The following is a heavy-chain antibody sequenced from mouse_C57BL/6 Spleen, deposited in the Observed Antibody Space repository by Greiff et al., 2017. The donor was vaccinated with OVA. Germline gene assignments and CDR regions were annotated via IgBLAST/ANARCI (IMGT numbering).Heavy chain of an antibody. CDR1: GYTFTSYW. V-gene: IGHV1-64*01. CDR3: ARPYGNYPYWYFDV. CDR2: IHPNSGST. D-gene: IGHD2-1*01. Sequence: VQLQQPGAELVKPGASVKLSCKASGYTFTSYWMHWVKQRPGQGLEWIGMIHPNSGSTNYNEKFKSKATLTVDKSSSTAYMQLSSLTSEDSAVYYCARPYGNYPYWYFDVWGKGTTVTVSS. J-gene: IGHJ1*03.